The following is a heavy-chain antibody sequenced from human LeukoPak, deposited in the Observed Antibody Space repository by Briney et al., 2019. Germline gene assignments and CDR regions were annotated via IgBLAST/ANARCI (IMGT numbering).Heavy chain of an antibody. CDR2: TVSRGTT. D-gene: IGHD6-19*01. CDR1: GFTFTSDA. Sequence: GGSLRLSCVASGFTFTSDAMNWVRQAPGKGLEWVSSTVSRGTTQYADSVKGRFTVSRDTSKNTLYLQMNSLRADDTAVYYCAKCSTSAYTSGWCNWIDPWGQGTLVTVSS. CDR3: AKCSTSAYTSGWCNWIDP. J-gene: IGHJ5*02. V-gene: IGHV3-23*01.